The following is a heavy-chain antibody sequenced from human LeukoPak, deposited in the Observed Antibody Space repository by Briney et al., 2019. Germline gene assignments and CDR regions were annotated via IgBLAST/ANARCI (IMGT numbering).Heavy chain of an antibody. CDR3: AGKQGSGSLRPLDY. CDR1: GFSVSSNY. D-gene: IGHD3-10*01. CDR2: IYSGGHI. Sequence: GGSLRLSCAASGFSVSSNYMSWVRQTPGKGLEWVSGIYSGGHIYYADSVKGRFTISRDNSKNTLYLQMNSLRAEDTAVYYCAGKQGSGSLRPLDYWGQGTLVTVSS. J-gene: IGHJ4*02. V-gene: IGHV3-53*01.